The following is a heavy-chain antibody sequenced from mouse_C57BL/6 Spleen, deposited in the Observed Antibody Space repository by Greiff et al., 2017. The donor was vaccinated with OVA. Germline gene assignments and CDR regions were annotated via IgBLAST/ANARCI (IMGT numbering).Heavy chain of an antibody. CDR1: GYTFTSYW. CDR3: ARALYGSSYYFDY. CDR2: IYPSDSET. J-gene: IGHJ2*01. Sequence: QVQLQQPGAELVRPGSSVKLSCKASGYTFTSYWMDWVKQRPGQGLEWIGNIYPSDSETHYNQKFKDKATLTVDKSSSTAYMQLSSLTSEDSAVYYCARALYGSSYYFDYWGQGTTLTVSS. D-gene: IGHD1-1*01. V-gene: IGHV1-61*01.